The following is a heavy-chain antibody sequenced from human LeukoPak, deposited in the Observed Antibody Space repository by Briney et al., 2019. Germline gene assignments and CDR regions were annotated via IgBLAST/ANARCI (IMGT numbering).Heavy chain of an antibody. CDR1: GYTFTSYD. D-gene: IGHD2-8*01. CDR3: ARGNDDYYYYGMDV. CDR2: MNPNSGNT. Sequence: GASVKVSCKASGYTFTSYDINWVRQATGQGLEWMGWMNPNSGNTGYAQKFQGRVTMTRNTSMSTAYMELSSLRSEDTAVYYCARGNDDYYYYGMDVWGQGTTVTVSS. J-gene: IGHJ6*02. V-gene: IGHV1-8*01.